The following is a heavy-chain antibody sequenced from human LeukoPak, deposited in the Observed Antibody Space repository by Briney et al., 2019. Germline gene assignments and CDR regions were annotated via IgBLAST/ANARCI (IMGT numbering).Heavy chain of an antibody. V-gene: IGHV3-30*02. J-gene: IGHJ4*02. Sequence: GGSLRLSCAASGFTFSSYGMHWVRQAPGKGLEWVAFIRYDGSNKYYADSVKGRFTISRDNSKNTLYLQMNSLRAEDTAVYYCAKDRDFYCSSTSCYTIDYWGQGTLVTVSS. CDR1: GFTFSSYG. D-gene: IGHD2-2*02. CDR2: IRYDGSNK. CDR3: AKDRDFYCSSTSCYTIDY.